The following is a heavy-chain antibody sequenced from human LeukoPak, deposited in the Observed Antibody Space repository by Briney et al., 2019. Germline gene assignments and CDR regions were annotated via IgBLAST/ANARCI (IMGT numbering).Heavy chain of an antibody. V-gene: IGHV3-48*03. D-gene: IGHD6-6*01. CDR1: GFTFGSYV. Sequence: GGSLRLSCEASGFTFGSYVMNWVRQAPGKGLEWVSYISPSGSPINYADSVQGRFTVSRDNAKNSVYLQMNSLRAEDTATYYCVRHIDSRPRSGFDSWGQGTLVTVSS. CDR3: VRHIDSRPRSGFDS. J-gene: IGHJ4*02. CDR2: ISPSGSPI.